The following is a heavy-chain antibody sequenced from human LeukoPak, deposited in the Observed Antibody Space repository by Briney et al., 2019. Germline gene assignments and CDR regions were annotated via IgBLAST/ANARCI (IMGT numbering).Heavy chain of an antibody. CDR2: IYPGDSDT. J-gene: IGHJ4*02. V-gene: IGHV5-51*01. Sequence: GESLKISCKGSGYSFTSYWIGWVRQMPGKGLEWMGIIYPGDSDTRYSPSFQGQVTISADKSLSTAYLQWSSLKASDTAMYYCARSNELLWFGELLGYFDYWGQGTLVTVSS. CDR3: ARSNELLWFGELLGYFDY. D-gene: IGHD3-10*01. CDR1: GYSFTSYW.